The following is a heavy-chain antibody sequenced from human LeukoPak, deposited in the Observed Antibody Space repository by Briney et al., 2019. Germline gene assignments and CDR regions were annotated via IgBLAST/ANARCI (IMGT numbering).Heavy chain of an antibody. V-gene: IGHV4-59*01. J-gene: IGHJ1*01. D-gene: IGHD6-13*01. CDR1: GGSISSFY. Sequence: PSETLSLTCTVSGGSISSFYWSWIRQPPGKGLEWIGYIYYSGSTNSNPSLKSRVTISVDTSKNQFSLKLRSVTAADTAVYYCARGLYGAAAGTHWGQGTQVTVSS. CDR3: ARGLYGAAAGTH. CDR2: IYYSGST.